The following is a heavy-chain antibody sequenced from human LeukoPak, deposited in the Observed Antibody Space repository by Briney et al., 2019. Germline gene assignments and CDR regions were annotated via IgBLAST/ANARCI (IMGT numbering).Heavy chain of an antibody. CDR3: ARVDYYDSSGYYWYFDL. Sequence: PSETLSLTCTVSGGSISSGSYYWSWIRQPAGKGLEWIGRIYTSGSTNYNPSLKSRVTISVDTSKNQFSLKLSSVTAADTAVYYCARVDYYDSSGYYWYFDLWGRGTLVTVSS. CDR2: IYTSGST. J-gene: IGHJ2*01. CDR1: GGSISSGSYY. V-gene: IGHV4-61*02. D-gene: IGHD3-22*01.